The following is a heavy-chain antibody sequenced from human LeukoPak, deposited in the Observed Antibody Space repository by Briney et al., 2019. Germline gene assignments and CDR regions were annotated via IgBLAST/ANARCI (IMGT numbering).Heavy chain of an antibody. Sequence: GGSLRLSCAASGFTFSIHWMYWVRQAPGKGLVWVSRISTDGSNTDYADSVKGRFTISRDNAKNTLYLQMNSLGAEDTAVYYCAKVMGGGYRDYWGQGTLVTVSS. CDR1: GFTFSIHW. CDR3: AKVMGGGYRDY. V-gene: IGHV3-74*01. D-gene: IGHD1-26*01. CDR2: ISTDGSNT. J-gene: IGHJ4*02.